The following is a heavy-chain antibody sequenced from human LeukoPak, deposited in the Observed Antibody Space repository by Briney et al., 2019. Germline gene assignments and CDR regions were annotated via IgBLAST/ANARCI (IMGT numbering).Heavy chain of an antibody. CDR3: AREVFKYYDSSGYSNPYFDY. J-gene: IGHJ4*02. CDR2: IYYSGST. CDR1: GGSISSSSYY. Sequence: SETLSLTCTVSGGSISSSSYYWGWIRQPPGKGLEWIGSIYYSGSTYYNPSLKSRVTISVDTSKNQFSLKLSSVTAADTAVYYCAREVFKYYDSSGYSNPYFDYWGQGTLVTVSS. V-gene: IGHV4-39*07. D-gene: IGHD3-22*01.